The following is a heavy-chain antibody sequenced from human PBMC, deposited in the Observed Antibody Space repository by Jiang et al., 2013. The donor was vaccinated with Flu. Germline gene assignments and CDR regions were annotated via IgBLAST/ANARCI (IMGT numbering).Heavy chain of an antibody. CDR3: ARGHLAGGGRGYSYYYYAMDV. CDR2: INPSSGFT. D-gene: IGHD5-18*01. CDR1: GYTFTSYY. J-gene: IGHJ6*02. V-gene: IGHV1-46*01. Sequence: GAEVKKPGASVKVSCKANGYTFTSYYMHWVRQAPGQGLEWMGIINPSSGFTSSAQKFQGRFAMTRDTSTSTVYMELSSLRSEDTAVFYCARGHLAGGGRGYSYYYYAMDVWGQGTTVTVSS.